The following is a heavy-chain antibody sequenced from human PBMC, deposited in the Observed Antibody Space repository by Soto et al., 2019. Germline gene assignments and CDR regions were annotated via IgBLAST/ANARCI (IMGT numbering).Heavy chain of an antibody. CDR3: ARWVGGSMYDNSGKYDS. CDR1: GFTFSGSG. V-gene: IGHV3-30*03. D-gene: IGHD3-22*01. Sequence: QVQLVESGGGVVQPGGSLRLTCAASGFTFSGSGMHWVRQAPGKGLEWVALVSYDGTRKYYTDSVRGRFTISRDNSENTLSLQMNSLRTEDTAVYYCARWVGGSMYDNSGKYDSWGQGTLVIFS. CDR2: VSYDGTRK. J-gene: IGHJ5*01.